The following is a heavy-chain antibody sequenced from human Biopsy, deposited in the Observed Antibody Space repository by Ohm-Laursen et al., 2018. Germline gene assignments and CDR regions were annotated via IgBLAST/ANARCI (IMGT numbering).Heavy chain of an antibody. CDR3: ARMPHFDY. Sequence: GTLSLTYTVSGGSISGYHWSWIRKSPGKGLEWLAYISYTGGITSNPSLNGRATMSLDTSKNQFSLRLIYVTAADMAVYYCARMPHFDYWGQGILVTVSS. J-gene: IGHJ4*02. CDR1: GGSISGYH. D-gene: IGHD2-2*01. V-gene: IGHV4-59*01. CDR2: ISYTGGI.